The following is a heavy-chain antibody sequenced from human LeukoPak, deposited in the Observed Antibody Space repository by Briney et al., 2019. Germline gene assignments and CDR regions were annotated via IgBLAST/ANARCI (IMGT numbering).Heavy chain of an antibody. V-gene: IGHV4-59*01. Sequence: SETLSLTCAVYGGSFSSYYWSWIRQPPGKGPEWIGYIYYSGSTNYNPSLKSRVTISVDTSKNQFSLKLSSVTAADTAVYYCARGGGRAAGTGYYFDYWGQGTLVTVSS. CDR3: ARGGGRAAGTGYYFDY. CDR1: GGSFSSYY. J-gene: IGHJ4*02. D-gene: IGHD6-13*01. CDR2: IYYSGST.